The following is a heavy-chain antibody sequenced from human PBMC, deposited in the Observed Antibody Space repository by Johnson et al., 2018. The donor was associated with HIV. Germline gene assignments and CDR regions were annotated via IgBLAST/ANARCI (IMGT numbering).Heavy chain of an antibody. CDR1: GFTFSDYY. V-gene: IGHV3-11*04. Sequence: QVQLVESGGGVVQPGGSLRLSCAASGFTFSDYYMSWIRQTPGKGLEWVSYISSSGTTVYSADSVKGRFSISRDNAKHSLYLQMNSLRAEDTAVYYCARDRGYWDAFDIWGQGTMVTVSS. J-gene: IGHJ3*02. CDR3: ARDRGYWDAFDI. D-gene: IGHD3-22*01. CDR2: ISSSGTTV.